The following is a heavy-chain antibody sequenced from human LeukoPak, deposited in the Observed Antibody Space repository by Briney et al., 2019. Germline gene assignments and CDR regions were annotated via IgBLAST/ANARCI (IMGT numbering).Heavy chain of an antibody. CDR2: TYYRSKWYN. D-gene: IGHD6-13*01. J-gene: IGHJ4*02. Sequence: SQTLSLTYAISGDSVSSNSAAWNWIRQSPSRGLEWLGRTYYRSKWYNDYAVSVKSRITINPDTSKSQFSLQLNSVTPEDTAVYYCARSVRIAAAGPFDYWGQGTLVTVSS. CDR1: GDSVSSNSAA. V-gene: IGHV6-1*01. CDR3: ARSVRIAAAGPFDY.